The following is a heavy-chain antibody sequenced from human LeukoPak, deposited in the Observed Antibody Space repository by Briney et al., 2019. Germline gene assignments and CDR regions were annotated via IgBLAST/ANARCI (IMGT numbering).Heavy chain of an antibody. Sequence: PGGSLRLSCATSGFIFISYWMSWVRQAPGKGLEWVANIKSDGSEEYYGDSVKGRFTISRDNAKNSLYLQMNSLRVEDTAVYYCARGDLWLGHWGQGSLVTVSS. V-gene: IGHV3-7*01. D-gene: IGHD3-10*01. CDR2: IKSDGSEE. CDR1: GFIFISYW. J-gene: IGHJ4*02. CDR3: ARGDLWLGH.